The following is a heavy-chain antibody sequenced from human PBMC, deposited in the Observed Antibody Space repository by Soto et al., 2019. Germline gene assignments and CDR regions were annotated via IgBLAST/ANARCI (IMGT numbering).Heavy chain of an antibody. D-gene: IGHD2-8*01. CDR1: GYTFTGYY. CDR2: INPNSGGT. CDR3: ARGPVGPLYTPLYGRDV. V-gene: IGHV1-2*04. Sequence: GASVKVSCKASGYTFTGYYMHWVRQAPGQGLEWMGWINPNSGGTNYAQKFQGWVTMTRDTSISTAYMELSRLRSDDTAVYYCARGPVGPLYTPLYGRDVWGQGTTVTVSS. J-gene: IGHJ6*02.